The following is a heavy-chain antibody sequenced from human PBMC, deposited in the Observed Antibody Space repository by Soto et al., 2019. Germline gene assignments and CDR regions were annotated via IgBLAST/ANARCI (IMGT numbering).Heavy chain of an antibody. CDR1: GFTFSSYA. Sequence: GGLLRLSCAASGFTFSSYAMHWVRQAPGKGLEWVSAISGSGGSTYYADSVKGRFTISRDSSKNTLYLQMNSLRAEDTAVYYCAKGNSWSPALVLDIWGQGTMVTVSS. CDR3: AKGNSWSPALVLDI. J-gene: IGHJ3*02. CDR2: ISGSGGST. D-gene: IGHD1-7*01. V-gene: IGHV3-23*01.